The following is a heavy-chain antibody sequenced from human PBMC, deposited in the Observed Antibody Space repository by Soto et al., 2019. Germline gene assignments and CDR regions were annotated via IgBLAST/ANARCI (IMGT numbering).Heavy chain of an antibody. CDR3: ARVERGTATTVVDAFDI. V-gene: IGHV4-34*01. CDR2: MSHSGGT. D-gene: IGHD1-1*01. CDR1: GGFVSSGSYY. Sequence: QVQLQQWGAGLLKPSETLSLTCAVYGGFVSSGSYYWSWIRQPPGKGLEWIGEMSHSGGTHFTPSLKRRVTISVDTSNNQFALKMSSVTAADTALYYCARVERGTATTVVDAFDIWGPGTMVTVSS. J-gene: IGHJ3*02.